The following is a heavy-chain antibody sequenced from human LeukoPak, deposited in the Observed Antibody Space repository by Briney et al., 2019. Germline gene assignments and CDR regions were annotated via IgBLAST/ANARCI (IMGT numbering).Heavy chain of an antibody. J-gene: IGHJ4*02. D-gene: IGHD3-22*01. CDR3: ARAYYDSSGYVI. V-gene: IGHV3-64*01. CDR2: ISSNGGST. CDR1: GFTFSSYA. Sequence: GGSLRLSCAASGFTFSSYAMHWVRQAPGKGLEYVSAISSNGGSTYYANSVKGRFTISRDNSKNTLYLQMGSLRAEDMAVYYCARAYYDSSGYVIWGQGTLVTVSS.